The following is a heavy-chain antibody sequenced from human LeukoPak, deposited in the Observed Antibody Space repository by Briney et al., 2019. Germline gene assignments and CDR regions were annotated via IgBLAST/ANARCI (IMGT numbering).Heavy chain of an antibody. Sequence: SETLSLTCTVSGYSINSDYYWGWIRQPPGKGLEWIGSIYYSGSTYYNPSLKSRVTISVDTSKNQFSLKLSSVTAADTAVYYCARLISGYNPDYWGRGTLVTVSS. J-gene: IGHJ4*02. CDR3: ARLISGYNPDY. V-gene: IGHV4-38-2*02. CDR2: IYYSGST. D-gene: IGHD5-12*01. CDR1: GYSINSDYY.